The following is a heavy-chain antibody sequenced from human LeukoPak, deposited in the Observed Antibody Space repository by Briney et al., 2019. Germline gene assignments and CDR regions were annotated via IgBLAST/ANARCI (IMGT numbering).Heavy chain of an antibody. CDR1: GYTFSMYN. CDR3: AREGVAGTGLDY. J-gene: IGHJ4*02. D-gene: IGHD6-13*01. Sequence: GASVKVSCKASGYTFSMYNMLWVRQAPGQGLEWVGIINPSGGTSYAQKLQGRVTMTRDTSTLYMELSSLKSEDTAVYYCAREGVAGTGLDYWGQGTLVTVSS. CDR2: INPSGGT. V-gene: IGHV1-46*01.